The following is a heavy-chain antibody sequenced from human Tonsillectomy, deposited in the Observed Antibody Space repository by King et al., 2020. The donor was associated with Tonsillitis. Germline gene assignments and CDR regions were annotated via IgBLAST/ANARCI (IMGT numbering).Heavy chain of an antibody. D-gene: IGHD2-15*01. CDR3: AKRVEAYCSANSCYEDY. J-gene: IGHJ4*02. V-gene: IGHV3-23*04. CDR2: ISSSGGGT. Sequence: VQLVQSGGGLVQPGGSLRLSCAASGFSFGNYAMSWVRQAPGKGLQWVSSISSSGGGTYYADSVKGRFTISRDNSKNTLYLQMNNLRAEDTAVYFCAKRVEAYCSANSCYEDYWGQGALITVSS. CDR1: GFSFGNYA.